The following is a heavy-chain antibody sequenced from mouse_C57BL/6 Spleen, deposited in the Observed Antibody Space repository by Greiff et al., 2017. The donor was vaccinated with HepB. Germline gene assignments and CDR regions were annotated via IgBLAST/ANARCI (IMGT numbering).Heavy chain of an antibody. CDR2: ISSGSSTI. J-gene: IGHJ4*01. CDR1: GFTFSDYG. CDR3: ARPDYDNDYAMDY. D-gene: IGHD2-4*01. Sequence: EVKVEESGGGLVKPGGSLKLSCAASGFTFSDYGMHWVRQAPEKGLEWVAYISSGSSTIYYADTVKGRFTISRDNAKNTLFLQMTSLRSEDTAMYYCARPDYDNDYAMDYWGQGTSVTVSS. V-gene: IGHV5-17*01.